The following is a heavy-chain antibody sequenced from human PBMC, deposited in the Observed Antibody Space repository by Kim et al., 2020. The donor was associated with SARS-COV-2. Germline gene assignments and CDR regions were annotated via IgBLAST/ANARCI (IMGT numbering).Heavy chain of an antibody. CDR3: ARGWPIDA. J-gene: IGHJ6*03. CDR2: IYSSGSI. Sequence: SETLSLTCTVSGGSISGSHWSWIRQSPGKGLEWIGYIYSSGSINYNPYTPSLKSRATISVDTSNYQFSLRLVSMSAADTAVYYCARGWPIDAWGKGTTVTVSS. CDR1: GGSISGSH. D-gene: IGHD2-15*01. V-gene: IGHV4-59*01.